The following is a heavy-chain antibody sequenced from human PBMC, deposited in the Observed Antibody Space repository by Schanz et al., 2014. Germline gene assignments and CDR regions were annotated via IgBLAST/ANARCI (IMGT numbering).Heavy chain of an antibody. Sequence: VQLVQSGAEVKKPGASVKVSCKASGYTFTSYGISWVRQAPGQGLEWMGWISPYNGNTNYAQKLQGRVTITADRSTSTAYMELSSLTSEDTAVHYCARGRGFYDYWGQGTLVNVSS. CDR1: GYTFTSYG. CDR3: ARGRGFYDY. J-gene: IGHJ4*02. CDR2: ISPYNGNT. V-gene: IGHV1-18*01. D-gene: IGHD3-10*01.